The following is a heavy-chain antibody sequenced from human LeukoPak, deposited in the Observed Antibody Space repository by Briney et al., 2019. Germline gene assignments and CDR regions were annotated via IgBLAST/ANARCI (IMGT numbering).Heavy chain of an antibody. CDR3: AVGRRTMIVSYPFDY. V-gene: IGHV4-31*03. CDR2: IYYSGST. D-gene: IGHD3-22*01. Sequence: SQTLSLTCTVSGGSISSGGYYWSWIRQHPGKGLEWIGYIYYSGSTYYNPSLKSRVTISVDTSKNQFSLKLSSVTAADTAVYYCAVGRRTMIVSYPFDYWGQGTLVTVSS. CDR1: GGSISSGGYY. J-gene: IGHJ4*02.